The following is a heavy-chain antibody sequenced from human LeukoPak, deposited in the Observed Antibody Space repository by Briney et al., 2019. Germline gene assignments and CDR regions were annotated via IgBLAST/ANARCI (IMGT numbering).Heavy chain of an antibody. CDR3: AKGGPAGFDP. J-gene: IGHJ5*02. CDR1: GFTFSSYA. Sequence: PGGSLRLSCAASGFTFSSYAMSWVRQAPGEGLEWVSSITGTGSSTYYADSVKGRFTISRDNSKDTLDLQLNSLRAEDTAVYYCAKGGPAGFDPWGQGTLVTVSS. CDR2: ITGTGSST. D-gene: IGHD3-10*01. V-gene: IGHV3-23*01.